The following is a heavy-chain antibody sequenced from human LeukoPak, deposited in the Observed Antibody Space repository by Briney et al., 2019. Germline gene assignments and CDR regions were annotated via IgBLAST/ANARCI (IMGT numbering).Heavy chain of an antibody. V-gene: IGHV3-30-3*01. Sequence: GGSLRLSCAASGFTFSSYAMHWVRQAPGKGLEWVAVISYDGSNKYYADSVEGRFTISRDNSKNTLYLQMNSLRAEDTAVYYCAKDLNYYGSGSLYWGQGTLVTVSS. CDR2: ISYDGSNK. CDR1: GFTFSSYA. D-gene: IGHD3-10*01. CDR3: AKDLNYYGSGSLY. J-gene: IGHJ4*02.